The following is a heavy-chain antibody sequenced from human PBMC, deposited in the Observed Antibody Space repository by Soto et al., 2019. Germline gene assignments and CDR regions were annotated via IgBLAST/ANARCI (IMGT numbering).Heavy chain of an antibody. Sequence: QVQVVESGGGVVQPGRSLRLSCAASGFTFSSYAMHWVRQAPGKGLEWVAVISYDGSNKYYADSVKGRFTISRDNSKNTLYLQMNSLRAEDTAVYYCARGLTVQLWLMGYWGQGTLVTVSS. CDR1: GFTFSSYA. CDR2: ISYDGSNK. V-gene: IGHV3-30-3*01. D-gene: IGHD5-18*01. J-gene: IGHJ4*02. CDR3: ARGLTVQLWLMGY.